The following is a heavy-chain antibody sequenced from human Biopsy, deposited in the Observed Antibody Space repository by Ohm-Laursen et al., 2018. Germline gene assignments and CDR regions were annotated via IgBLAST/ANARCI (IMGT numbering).Heavy chain of an antibody. D-gene: IGHD6-6*01. CDR3: ARGYSRRVSIFEASIYWFDT. Sequence: SETVSCQASGYSFSTYDVNWVRQALVQGLEWMGWMIPSSGKTGYAQRFQGRVTLTMNTSISTAYMELSGLRSEDTAVYFCARGYSRRVSIFEASIYWFDTWGQGTLVTVSS. J-gene: IGHJ5*02. CDR1: GYSFSTYD. CDR2: MIPSSGKT. V-gene: IGHV1-8*01.